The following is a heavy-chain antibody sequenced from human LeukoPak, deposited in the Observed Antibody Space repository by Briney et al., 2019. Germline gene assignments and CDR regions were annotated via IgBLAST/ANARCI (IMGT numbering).Heavy chain of an antibody. CDR1: GGTFSSYA. Sequence: ASVKVSCKASGGTFSSYAISWVRQAPGQGLEWMGGIIPIFGTANYAQKFQGRVTMTTDTSTSTAYMELRSLRSDDTAVYYCARGASSGWYENAFDIWGQGTMVTVSS. CDR3: ARGASSGWYENAFDI. D-gene: IGHD6-19*01. CDR2: IIPIFGTA. J-gene: IGHJ3*02. V-gene: IGHV1-69*05.